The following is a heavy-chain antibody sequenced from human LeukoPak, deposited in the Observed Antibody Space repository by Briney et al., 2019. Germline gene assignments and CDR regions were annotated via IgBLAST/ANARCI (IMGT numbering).Heavy chain of an antibody. J-gene: IGHJ4*02. Sequence: GGSLRLSCAASGFTFSSYYMNWVPQAPGKGLEWVSSISSSIYIYYADSVKGRFTISRDNAKNSLYLQMNSLRAEDTAVYYCARSLGADTAMVTLDSWGEGTLVTVSS. CDR3: ARSLGADTAMVTLDS. CDR2: ISSSIYI. V-gene: IGHV3-21*01. D-gene: IGHD5-18*01. CDR1: GFTFSSYY.